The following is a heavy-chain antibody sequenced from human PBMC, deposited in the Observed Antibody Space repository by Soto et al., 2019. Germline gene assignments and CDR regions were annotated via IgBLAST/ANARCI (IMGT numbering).Heavy chain of an antibody. CDR3: VRERGLSSYYGMDV. CDR1: AFTLTTYS. CDR2: ISSSSSHI. Sequence: LRLSCAASAFTLTTYSMKWVRQASGKGLEWVASISSSSSHIYYADSVKGRFTISRDNARNSLYLQMNSLRAEDTAVYYCVRERGLSSYYGMDVWCQGTTVTVSS. J-gene: IGHJ6*02. V-gene: IGHV3-21*01. D-gene: IGHD3-10*01.